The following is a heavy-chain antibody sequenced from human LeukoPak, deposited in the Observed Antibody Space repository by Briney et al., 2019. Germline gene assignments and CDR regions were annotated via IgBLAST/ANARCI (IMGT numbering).Heavy chain of an antibody. CDR2: ISPDNT. J-gene: IGHJ3*02. D-gene: IGHD3-10*01. Sequence: GGSLRLSCAASGFTFSTNPMSWVRQAPGKGLEWVSAISPDNTYYADSVKGRLTISRDDSKNTVYLQMNSPRAEDTARYYCVKEHVDRAFTRSFEIWGQGTVVTASS. CDR1: GFTFSTNP. V-gene: IGHV3-23*01. CDR3: VKEHVDRAFTRSFEI.